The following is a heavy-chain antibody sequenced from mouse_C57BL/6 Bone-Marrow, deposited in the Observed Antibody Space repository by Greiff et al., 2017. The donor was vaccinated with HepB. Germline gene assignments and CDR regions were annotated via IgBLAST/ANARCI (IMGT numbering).Heavy chain of an antibody. J-gene: IGHJ3*01. V-gene: IGHV14-4*01. Sequence: VQLKQSGAELVRPGASVKLSCTASGFNIKDDYMHWVKQRPEQGLEWIGWIDPENGDTEYASKFQGKATITADTSSNTAYLQLSSLTSEDTAVYYCTTQVFPFAYWGQGTLVTVSA. CDR2: IDPENGDT. CDR1: GFNIKDDY. CDR3: TTQVFPFAY.